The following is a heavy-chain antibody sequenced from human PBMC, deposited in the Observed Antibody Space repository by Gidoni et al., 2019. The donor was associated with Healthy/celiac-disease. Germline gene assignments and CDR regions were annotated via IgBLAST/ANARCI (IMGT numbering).Heavy chain of an antibody. D-gene: IGHD1-7*01. CDR2: INPNSGGT. CDR3: AIFNWNYEAIVDY. V-gene: IGHV1-2*02. CDR1: GYTFTGYY. J-gene: IGHJ4*02. Sequence: GKKPGASVQVSCKASGYTFTGYYMHWVRQAPGQGREWRGWINPNSGGTNYSQKFKGRVTMTRDTSISTAYMELSRLRSDDTAVYYCAIFNWNYEAIVDYWGQGTLVTVSS.